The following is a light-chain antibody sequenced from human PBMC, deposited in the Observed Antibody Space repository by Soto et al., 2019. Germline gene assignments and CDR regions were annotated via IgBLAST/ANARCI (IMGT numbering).Light chain of an antibody. CDR3: SSDAGNYNYV. CDR1: SSDVGGYDH. J-gene: IGLJ1*01. Sequence: QSALAQPPSASGSLGQSVTIPCTGTSSDVGGYDHVSWYQQHPGKAPKLMIHEVTKRPAGVPDRFSGSKSGNTASLTVSGLQAEDEADYYCSSDAGNYNYVFGTGTKVTVL. CDR2: EVT. V-gene: IGLV2-8*01.